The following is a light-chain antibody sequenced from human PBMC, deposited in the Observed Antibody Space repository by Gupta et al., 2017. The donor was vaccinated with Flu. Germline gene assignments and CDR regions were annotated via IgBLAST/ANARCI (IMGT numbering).Light chain of an antibody. CDR3: HQYGSSLA. CDR2: AAS. Sequence: EIVLTQSPGTLSLSPGERATLSCRASQSVSRYYLAWYQQKPGQAPRLLIYAASSRATGIPDRSSGSGSGTDFTLTISRLEPEDFAVYYCHQYGSSLAFGQGTKVEIK. V-gene: IGKV3-20*01. CDR1: QSVSRYY. J-gene: IGKJ1*01.